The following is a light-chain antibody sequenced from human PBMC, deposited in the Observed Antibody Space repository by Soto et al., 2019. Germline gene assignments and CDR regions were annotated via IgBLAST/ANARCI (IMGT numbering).Light chain of an antibody. CDR3: QQYDTSPPRYT. J-gene: IGKJ2*01. V-gene: IGKV3-20*01. CDR1: QSLNSNF. CDR2: AAS. Sequence: EIVLTQSPVTLSLSPGESATLSCRASQSLNSNFLAWYQQKPGQAPRLLVYAASSRATGIPDRFSGSASGTVFTLTISRLEPEDFAVYYCQQYDTSPPRYTFGQGTKLEIK.